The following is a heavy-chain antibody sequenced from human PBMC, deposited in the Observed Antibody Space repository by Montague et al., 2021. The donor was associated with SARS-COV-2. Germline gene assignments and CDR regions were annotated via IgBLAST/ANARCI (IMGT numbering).Heavy chain of an antibody. CDR3: ARGYFGPGSYPFGI. J-gene: IGHJ3*02. Sequence: SETLSLTCTVAGGSVNSYYWGWIRQPPGKGLEWIGYIYYSGSTNYNPSLKSRVTMSVDRSENQFSLRLTSVTAADTAVYYCARGYFGPGSYPFGIWGRGTLVTVSS. CDR1: GGSVNSYY. D-gene: IGHD3-10*01. CDR2: IYYSGST. V-gene: IGHV4-59*02.